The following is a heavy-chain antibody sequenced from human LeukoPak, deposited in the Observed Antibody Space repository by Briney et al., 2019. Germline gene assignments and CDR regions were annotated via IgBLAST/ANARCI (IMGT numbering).Heavy chain of an antibody. Sequence: GGSLRLSCAASGFTFRSFGMSWVRQAPGKGLEWVSTVSATGGSTYYADSVKGRFTIPRDNFKNTVFLQMNSLRAEDTALYYCAKDVSAAPGYWGQGTLVTVSS. CDR2: VSATGGST. J-gene: IGHJ4*02. CDR1: GFTFRSFG. CDR3: AKDVSAAPGY. D-gene: IGHD3-10*01. V-gene: IGHV3-23*01.